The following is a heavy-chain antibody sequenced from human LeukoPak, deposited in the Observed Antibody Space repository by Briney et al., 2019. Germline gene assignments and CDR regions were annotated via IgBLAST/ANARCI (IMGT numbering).Heavy chain of an antibody. CDR3: ATFGLVAALDL. CDR1: GFTFSSYA. V-gene: IGHV3-7*01. D-gene: IGHD5-12*01. CDR2: INPAGSET. J-gene: IGHJ4*02. Sequence: GGSLRLSCAASGFTFSSYAMSWVRQAPGTGLEWVANINPAGSETFHADPVKGRFSISRDHAENLVYLQMNSLRAEDTAVYYCATFGLVAALDLWGQGTLVTVSS.